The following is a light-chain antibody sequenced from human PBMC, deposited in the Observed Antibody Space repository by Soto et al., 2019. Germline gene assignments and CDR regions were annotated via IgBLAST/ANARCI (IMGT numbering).Light chain of an antibody. CDR1: QHISIW. CDR2: DAS. J-gene: IGKJ1*01. CDR3: QQYNGYSTWT. Sequence: DIQITQSPSTLSASVVERFTITCRASQHISIWLAWYQQKPGKAPKVLIWDASSLQRGVPSRFSGSGSGTEFTLTISSLQPDDFATYYCQQYNGYSTWTFGQGTKVDI. V-gene: IGKV1-5*01.